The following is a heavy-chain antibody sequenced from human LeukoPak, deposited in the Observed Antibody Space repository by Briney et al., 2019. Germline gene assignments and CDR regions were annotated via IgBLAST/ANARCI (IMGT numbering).Heavy chain of an antibody. V-gene: IGHV4-31*03. D-gene: IGHD6-13*01. Sequence: SETLSLTCTVSGGSISSGGYYWSWIRQHPGKGLEWIGYIYYSGSTYYNPSLKSRVTISVDTSKNQFSLKLSSVTAADTAVYYCARVSSWRFYFDYWGQGTLVTVSS. J-gene: IGHJ4*02. CDR3: ARVSSWRFYFDY. CDR2: IYYSGST. CDR1: GGSISSGGYY.